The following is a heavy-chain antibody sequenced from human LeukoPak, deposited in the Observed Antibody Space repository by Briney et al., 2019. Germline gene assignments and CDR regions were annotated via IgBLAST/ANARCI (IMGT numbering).Heavy chain of an antibody. CDR3: ARDPNGDYIGAFDM. J-gene: IGHJ3*02. V-gene: IGHV3-23*01. CDR1: GFTFSAYA. D-gene: IGHD4-17*01. CDR2: IRGGGTSE. Sequence: PGGSLSLSCTPSGFTFSAYAMMWVRHAPGKGPEWVSSIRGGGTSELYADSVTGRFRISRDNSKDTLFLQMNRLRAEDTAVYYCARDPNGDYIGAFDMWGPEKMATVSS.